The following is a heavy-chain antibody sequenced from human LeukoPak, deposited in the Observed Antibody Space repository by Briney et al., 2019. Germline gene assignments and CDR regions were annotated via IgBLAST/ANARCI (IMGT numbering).Heavy chain of an antibody. D-gene: IGHD3-3*01. J-gene: IGHJ6*03. CDR3: ARGRSSITIFGVVPLHYYMDV. Sequence: PSETLSLTCAVYGGSFSGYYWSWIRQPPGKGREWIGEINHSGSTNYNPSLKSRVTISVDTSKNQFSLKLSSVTAADTAVYYCARGRSSITIFGVVPLHYYMDVWGKGTTVTVSS. CDR2: INHSGST. V-gene: IGHV4-34*01. CDR1: GGSFSGYY.